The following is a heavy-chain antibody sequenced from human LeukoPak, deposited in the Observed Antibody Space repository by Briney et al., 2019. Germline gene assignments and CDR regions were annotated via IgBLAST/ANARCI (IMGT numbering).Heavy chain of an antibody. V-gene: IGHV3-48*03. CDR1: GFIFSGYV. D-gene: IGHD6-6*01. J-gene: IGHJ5*02. CDR3: AGDTRKLGDL. Sequence: GGSLRLFCAASGFIFSGYVMNWVRQATGKGLEWISYISSSDGNTYHADSVKGRFIICRDNDKNSLYLQMNSLKSEDTAVYYCAGDTRKLGDLWCQGTRVIVSA. CDR2: ISSSDGNT.